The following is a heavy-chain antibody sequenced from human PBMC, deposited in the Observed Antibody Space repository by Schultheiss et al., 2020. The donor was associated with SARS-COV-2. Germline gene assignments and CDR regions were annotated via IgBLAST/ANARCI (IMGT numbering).Heavy chain of an antibody. Sequence: SETLSLTCADYGGSFSGYYWSWIRQPPGKGLEWIGEINHSGSTNYNPSLKSRVTISVDTSKNQFSLKLTSVTAADTAVYYCARGSFRPGSGWYHRNNGMDVWGQGTTVTVSS. J-gene: IGHJ6*02. CDR3: ARGSFRPGSGWYHRNNGMDV. CDR1: GGSFSGYY. CDR2: INHSGST. V-gene: IGHV4-34*01. D-gene: IGHD6-19*01.